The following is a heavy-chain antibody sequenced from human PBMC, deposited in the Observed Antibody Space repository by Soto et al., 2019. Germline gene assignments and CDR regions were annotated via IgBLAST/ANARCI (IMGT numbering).Heavy chain of an antibody. D-gene: IGHD3-22*01. CDR1: GGSFSGYY. V-gene: IGHV4-34*01. CDR2: INHSGST. CDR3: ARGTAMIVVVKRDAPDKYYLDY. Sequence: SETLSLTCAVYGGSFSGYYWSWIRQPQGKGLERIGEINHSGSTNYNPSLKSRVTISVDTSKNQFSLKLSSLTAADTAVYYCARGTAMIVVVKRDAPDKYYLDYWGQGTQVTVSS. J-gene: IGHJ4*02.